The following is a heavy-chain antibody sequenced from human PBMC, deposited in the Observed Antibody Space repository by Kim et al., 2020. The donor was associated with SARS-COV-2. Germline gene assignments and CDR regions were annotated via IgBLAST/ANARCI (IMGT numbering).Heavy chain of an antibody. D-gene: IGHD5-12*01. CDR2: INHSGST. J-gene: IGHJ4*02. CDR1: GGSFSGYY. Sequence: SQTLSLTCAVYGGSFSGYYWSWIRQPPGKGLEWIGEINHSGSTNYSPSLKSRVTISLDTSKNQFSLKLTSVTAADTAIYFCARGYGYRSNDYWGQGTLVT. V-gene: IGHV4-34*01. CDR3: ARGYGYRSNDY.